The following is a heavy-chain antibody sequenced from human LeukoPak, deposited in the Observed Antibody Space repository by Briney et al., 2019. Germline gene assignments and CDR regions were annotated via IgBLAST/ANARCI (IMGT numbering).Heavy chain of an antibody. V-gene: IGHV4-59*01. J-gene: IGHJ6*03. Sequence: SETLSLTCTVSGGSISSYYWSWIRQPPGKGLEWIGYIYYSGSTNYNPSLKSRVTISVDTSKNQFSLELSSVTAADTAVYYCARGRVSSSTWYSTYYYYFYMDVWGKGTTVTVSS. CDR1: GGSISSYY. D-gene: IGHD1-1*01. CDR2: IYYSGST. CDR3: ARGRVSSSTWYSTYYYYFYMDV.